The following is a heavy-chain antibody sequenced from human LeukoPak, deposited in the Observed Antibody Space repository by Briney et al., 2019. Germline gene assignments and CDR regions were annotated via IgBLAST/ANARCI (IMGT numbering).Heavy chain of an antibody. V-gene: IGHV3-21*01. CDR3: AREESGSYYGYYGMDV. CDR2: ITSSSSYI. J-gene: IGHJ6*02. D-gene: IGHD1-26*01. CDR1: GFTFSGYN. Sequence: GGSLRLSCAASGFTFSGYNMNWVCQAPGKGLEWVSSITSSSSYIYYADSVKGRFTISRDNAKNSLYLLMNSLRADDTAVYYCAREESGSYYGYYGMDVWGQGTTVTVSS.